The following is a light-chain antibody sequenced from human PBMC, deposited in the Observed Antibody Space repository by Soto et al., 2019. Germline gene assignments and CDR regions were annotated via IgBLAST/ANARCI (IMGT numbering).Light chain of an antibody. J-gene: IGKJ2*01. CDR3: HQYDKRPFT. CDR1: RDIDNY. Sequence: IQMTQSPSSLSASVGDRVTITCQASRDIDNYLNWYQQKPGKAPNLLIYDASNLETGVPLRFSGSRSGTHFTLTISSLQPEDIGTEYCHQYDKRPFTFGQGTKLEIK. V-gene: IGKV1-33*01. CDR2: DAS.